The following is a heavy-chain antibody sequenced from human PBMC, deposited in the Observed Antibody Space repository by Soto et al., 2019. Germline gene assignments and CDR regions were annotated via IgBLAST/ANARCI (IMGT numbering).Heavy chain of an antibody. Sequence: SETLSLTCAVYGGSFSGYYWSWIRQPPGKGLEWIGEINHSGSTNYNPSLKSRVTISVDTSKNQFPLRLRSVTAADTAVYYCAREDDFWSGYLAHWGQGTLVTVSS. CDR3: AREDDFWSGYLAH. CDR1: GGSFSGYY. D-gene: IGHD3-3*01. V-gene: IGHV4-34*01. J-gene: IGHJ4*02. CDR2: INHSGST.